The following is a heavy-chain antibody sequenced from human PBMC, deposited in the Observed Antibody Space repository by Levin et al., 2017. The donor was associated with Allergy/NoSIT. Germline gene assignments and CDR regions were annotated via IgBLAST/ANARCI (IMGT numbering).Heavy chain of an antibody. CDR3: AKDMLSRITIFGVVIMNRVGEFDY. D-gene: IGHD3-3*01. CDR2: ISWNSGSI. J-gene: IGHJ4*02. Sequence: SLKISCAASGFTFDDYAMHWVRQAPGKGLEWVSGISWNSGSIGYADSVKGRFTISRDNAKNSLYLQMNSLRAEDTALYYCAKDMLSRITIFGVVIMNRVGEFDYWGQGTLVTVSS. V-gene: IGHV3-9*01. CDR1: GFTFDDYA.